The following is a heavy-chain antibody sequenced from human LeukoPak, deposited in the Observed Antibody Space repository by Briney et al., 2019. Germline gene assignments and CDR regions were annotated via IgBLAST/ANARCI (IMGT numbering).Heavy chain of an antibody. D-gene: IGHD5-24*01. CDR2: INFSGAA. CDR3: AGTSRRDGYTLDY. CDR1: CDPIQSNSYH. J-gene: IGHJ4*02. V-gene: IGHV4-39*01. Sequence: SDPLSLPCTVSCDPIQSNSYHWVWIRQPPGKGLEWIGIINFSGAAYYTPSLKSRITIAVDTSKKQFSLKFTSMTVADTAVYYCAGTSRRDGYTLDYWGQGTLVTVSS.